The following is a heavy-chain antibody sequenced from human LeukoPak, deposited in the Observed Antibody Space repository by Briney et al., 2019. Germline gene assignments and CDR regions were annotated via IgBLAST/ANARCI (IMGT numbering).Heavy chain of an antibody. V-gene: IGHV4-30-4*08. J-gene: IGHJ5*02. CDR1: GGSISSGDYY. CDR2: IYYSGST. Sequence: PSQTLSLTCTVSGGSISSGDYYWRWIRQPRGKGLEWIGYIYYSGSTYYNPSLKSRVTISVDTSKNQFSLKLSSVTAADTAVYYCARVRGVTDWFDPWGQGTLVTVSS. D-gene: IGHD2-21*02. CDR3: ARVRGVTDWFDP.